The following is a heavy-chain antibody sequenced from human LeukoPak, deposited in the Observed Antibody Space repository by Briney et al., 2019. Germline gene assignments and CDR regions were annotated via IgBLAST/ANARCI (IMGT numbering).Heavy chain of an antibody. CDR1: GFTVSSYG. CDR3: AKARIVAAGTGAFDV. Sequence: GGALRLSCAASGFTVSSYGMTWVRQAPGKGLEWVSAFSATDGSEQYAESVKGRFTISRDNSKNSLYLQMNSLRDEDTALYYCAKARIVAAGTGAFDVWGQGTMVTVSS. D-gene: IGHD6-13*01. V-gene: IGHV3-23*01. J-gene: IGHJ3*01. CDR2: FSATDGSE.